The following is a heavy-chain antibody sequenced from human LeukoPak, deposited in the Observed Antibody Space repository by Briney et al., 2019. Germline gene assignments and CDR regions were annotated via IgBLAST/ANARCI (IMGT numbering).Heavy chain of an antibody. J-gene: IGHJ4*02. CDR1: GVSISSYY. D-gene: IGHD2-2*01. Sequence: SETLSLTCTVSGVSISSYYWSWIRQPAGKELEWIGRIFTSGSTNYNPSLKSRVTMSVDTSKNQFSLRLSSVTAADTAVYYCARVDSSNYQANFDYWGQGTLVTVSS. V-gene: IGHV4-4*07. CDR2: IFTSGST. CDR3: ARVDSSNYQANFDY.